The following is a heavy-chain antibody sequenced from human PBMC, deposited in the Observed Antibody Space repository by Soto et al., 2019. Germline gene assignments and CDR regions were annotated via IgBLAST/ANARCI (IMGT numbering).Heavy chain of an antibody. V-gene: IGHV1-8*01. D-gene: IGHD4-4*01. CDR2: MNPNSGNT. J-gene: IGHJ6*03. Sequence: ASVKVSCKASGYAFTSYDINWVRQATGQGLEWMGWMNPNSGNTGYAQKFQGRVTMTRNTSISTAYMELSSLRSEDTAVYYCARVLDYSFMTTVTTPYYYYYMDVWGKGTTVTVSS. CDR3: ARVLDYSFMTTVTTPYYYYYMDV. CDR1: GYAFTSYD.